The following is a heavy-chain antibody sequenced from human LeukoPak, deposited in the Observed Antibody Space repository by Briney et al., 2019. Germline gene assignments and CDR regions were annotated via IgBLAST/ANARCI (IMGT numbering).Heavy chain of an antibody. Sequence: ASVKVSCKAFGYTFTGYYLHWVRLASGQGLEWMGWINPNSRGTNFAQKFQGRVTMTWDTSISTVFMELSRLRSDDTAVYYCASYNVITGLDYWGQGSLVTVSS. CDR1: GYTFTGYY. CDR2: INPNSRGT. J-gene: IGHJ4*02. D-gene: IGHD1-20*01. V-gene: IGHV1-2*02. CDR3: ASYNVITGLDY.